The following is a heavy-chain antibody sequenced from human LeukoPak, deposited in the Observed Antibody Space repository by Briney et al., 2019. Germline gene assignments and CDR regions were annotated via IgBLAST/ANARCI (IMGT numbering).Heavy chain of an antibody. Sequence: PSETLSLTCTVSGYSISSGYYWGWIRQPPGKGLGWIGSIYHSGSTYYNPSLKSRVTISVDTSKNQFSLKLSSVTAADTAVYYCAREKVGEYNDFWSGYYTSGISLYYFDYWGQGTLVTVSS. CDR1: GYSISSGYY. V-gene: IGHV4-38-2*02. D-gene: IGHD3-3*01. J-gene: IGHJ4*02. CDR2: IYHSGST. CDR3: AREKVGEYNDFWSGYYTSGISLYYFDY.